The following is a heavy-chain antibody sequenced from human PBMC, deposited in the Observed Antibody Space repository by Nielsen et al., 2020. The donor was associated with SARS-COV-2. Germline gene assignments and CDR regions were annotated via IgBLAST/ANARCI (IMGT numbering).Heavy chain of an antibody. CDR2: INPNSGGT. V-gene: IGHV1-2*06. Sequence: ASVKVSCKTSGYTFTGYYMHWVRQAPGQGLEWMGRINPNSGGTDYAQKFQGRVTVTRDTSISTAYMELSRLRSDDTAVYYCARERVPGYSYGYDYYYYYMDVWGKGTTVTVSS. CDR3: ARERVPGYSYGYDYYYYYMDV. J-gene: IGHJ6*03. D-gene: IGHD5-18*01. CDR1: GYTFTGYY.